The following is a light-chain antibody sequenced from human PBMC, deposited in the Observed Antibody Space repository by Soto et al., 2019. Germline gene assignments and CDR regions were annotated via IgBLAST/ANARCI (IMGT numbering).Light chain of an antibody. CDR3: QHYHNGAKT. CDR2: GAS. CDR1: QSVSSN. J-gene: IGKJ1*01. V-gene: IGKV3-15*01. Sequence: IVVTQSPATLSVSSGETATLSCRASQSVSSNVAWYQQKPGQAPRLLIYGASTRAAGIPARFSGSGSQTEFTLTIASLQSEDFAIYYCQHYHNGAKTFGPGTKVEI.